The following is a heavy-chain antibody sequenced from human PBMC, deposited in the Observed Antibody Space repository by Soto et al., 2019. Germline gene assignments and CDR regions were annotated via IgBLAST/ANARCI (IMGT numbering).Heavy chain of an antibody. J-gene: IGHJ4*02. V-gene: IGHV3-21*01. CDR3: AREGAAAGTLFCY. CDR2: ISSSSSYI. Sequence: GGSLRLSCAASGFTFSSYSMNWVRQAPGKGLEWVSSISSSSSYIYYADSVKGRFTISRDNAKNSLYLQMNSPRAEDTAVYYCAREGAAAGTLFCYWGQGTLVTVSS. CDR1: GFTFSSYS. D-gene: IGHD6-13*01.